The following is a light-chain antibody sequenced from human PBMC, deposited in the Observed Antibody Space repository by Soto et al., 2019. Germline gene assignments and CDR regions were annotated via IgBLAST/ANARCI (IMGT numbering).Light chain of an antibody. CDR3: MQALQTPRT. CDR1: QILLHKNGNNY. Sequence: EIGLTQSPLSLPVNPGEAASISSRPSQILLHKNGNNYFNWYLQKPGQSPQLLIYMGSKRASGVPDRFSGSGSGTYFTLKISRVEAEDAGVYYCMQALQTPRTFGQGTKVDIK. J-gene: IGKJ1*01. V-gene: IGKV2-28*01. CDR2: MGS.